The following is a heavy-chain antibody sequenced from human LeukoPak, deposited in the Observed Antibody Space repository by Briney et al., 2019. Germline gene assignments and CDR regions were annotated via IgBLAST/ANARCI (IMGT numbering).Heavy chain of an antibody. CDR3: ARVGAVAGHDAFDI. Sequence: SETLSLTCIISGGSISSYYWNWIRQPPGKGLEWIGNVQYSGSTYYNPSLKSRGTISVDTSKNQLSLKLSSVTAADTAVYYCARVGAVAGHDAFDIWGQGTMVTVSS. J-gene: IGHJ3*02. D-gene: IGHD6-19*01. CDR1: GGSISSYY. CDR2: VQYSGST. V-gene: IGHV4-59*08.